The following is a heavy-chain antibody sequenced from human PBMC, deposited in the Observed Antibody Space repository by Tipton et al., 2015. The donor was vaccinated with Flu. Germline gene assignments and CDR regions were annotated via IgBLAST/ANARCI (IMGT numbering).Heavy chain of an antibody. Sequence: TLSLTCAVYGGSFSGYYWSWIRQPPGKGLEWIGEINHSGSTNYNPSLKSRVTISVDTSKNQFSLKLSSVTAADTAVYYCAREVVPAAKEYYYFYYYMDVWGKGTTVTVSS. CDR2: INHSGST. V-gene: IGHV4-34*01. J-gene: IGHJ6*03. CDR3: AREVVPAAKEYYYFYYYMDV. CDR1: GGSFSGYY. D-gene: IGHD2-2*01.